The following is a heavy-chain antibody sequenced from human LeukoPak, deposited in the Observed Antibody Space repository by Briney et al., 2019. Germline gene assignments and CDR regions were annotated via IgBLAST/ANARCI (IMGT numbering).Heavy chain of an antibody. V-gene: IGHV1-69*13. CDR2: IIPIFGTA. CDR1: GYTFTSYG. CDR3: ARDRKVGSSGWYRMVRWFDP. J-gene: IGHJ5*02. D-gene: IGHD6-19*01. Sequence: SVKVSCKASGYTFTSYGISWVRQAPGQGLEWMGGIIPIFGTANYAQKFQGRVTITADESTSTAYMELSSLRSEDTAVYYCARDRKVGSSGWYRMVRWFDPWGQGTLVTVSS.